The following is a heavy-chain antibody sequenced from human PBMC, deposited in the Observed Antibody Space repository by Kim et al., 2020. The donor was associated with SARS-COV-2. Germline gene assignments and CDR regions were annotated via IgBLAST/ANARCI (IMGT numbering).Heavy chain of an antibody. J-gene: IGHJ6*01. CDR1: GGSVSSRSYY. D-gene: IGHD3-10*01. CDR3: VRAASGRPSTYGV. Sequence: SETLSLTCTVSGGSVSSRSYYWNWIRQPPGKGLQWIGYISYGGSTNSNPSPKSRVTISLATSTNQFSLKLTSVTGPTTAVYYCVRAASGRPSTYGV. CDR2: ISYGGST. V-gene: IGHV4-61*01.